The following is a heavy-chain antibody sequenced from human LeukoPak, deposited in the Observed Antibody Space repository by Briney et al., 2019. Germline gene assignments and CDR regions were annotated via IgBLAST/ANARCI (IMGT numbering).Heavy chain of an antibody. V-gene: IGHV3-11*01. CDR2: ISSSGSTI. CDR1: GFTFSDYY. D-gene: IGHD2-2*01. CDR3: AKEWDIVVVPAYNWFDP. Sequence: GGSLRLSCAASGFTFSDYYMSWIRQAPGKGLEWVSYISSSGSTIYYADSVKGRFTISRDNAKNSLYLQMNSLRAEDTAVYYCAKEWDIVVVPAYNWFDPWGQGTLVTVSS. J-gene: IGHJ5*02.